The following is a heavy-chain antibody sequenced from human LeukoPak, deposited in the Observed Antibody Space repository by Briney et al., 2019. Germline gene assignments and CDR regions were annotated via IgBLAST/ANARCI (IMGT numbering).Heavy chain of an antibody. CDR1: GFTFSSYA. CDR2: ISGSGGST. V-gene: IGHV3-23*01. CDR3: AKEEEYCSSTSCYVPPFFDY. D-gene: IGHD2-2*01. Sequence: GGSLRLSCAASGFTFSSYAMSWARQAPGKGLEWVSAISGSGGSTYYADSVKGRFTISRDNSKNTLYLQMNSLRAEDTAVYYCAKEEEYCSSTSCYVPPFFDYWGQGTLVTVSS. J-gene: IGHJ4*02.